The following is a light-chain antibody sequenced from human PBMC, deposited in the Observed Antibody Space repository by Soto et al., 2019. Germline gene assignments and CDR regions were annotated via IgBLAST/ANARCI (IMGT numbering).Light chain of an antibody. CDR3: QQYNNWPHT. CDR2: GAS. V-gene: IGKV3-15*01. Sequence: EIVMTQSPATLSVSPGERATLSCRASQSGSSNLAWYQQKPGQTPRLLIYGASTRSTGIPARSSGSGSGTEFTLTISSLQTEDFAVYYCQQYNNWPHTFGQGTKLEIK. J-gene: IGKJ2*01. CDR1: QSGSSN.